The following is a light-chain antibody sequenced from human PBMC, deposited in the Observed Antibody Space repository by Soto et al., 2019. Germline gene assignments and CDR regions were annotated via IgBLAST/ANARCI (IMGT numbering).Light chain of an antibody. CDR1: TSTIGSNT. V-gene: IGLV1-44*01. Sequence: HSLLTHPPPASGAPGPRGTIPFFGNTSTIGSNTVNWYQQLPGTAPKLLIYYNNQRPSGVPDRLSGSKSGTSASLAISGLQSEDEALYYCAAWDDSLEGMVFGGGTKVTVL. CDR2: YNN. J-gene: IGLJ3*02. CDR3: AAWDDSLEGMV.